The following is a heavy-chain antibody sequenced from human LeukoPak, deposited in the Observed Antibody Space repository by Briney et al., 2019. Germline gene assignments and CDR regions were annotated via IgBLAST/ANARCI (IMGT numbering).Heavy chain of an antibody. V-gene: IGHV1-69*05. CDR2: IIPIFGTA. CDR1: GGTFSSYA. CDR3: ARDLGDSYYYDSSGPSGVWYFDY. J-gene: IGHJ4*02. Sequence: SVKVSCKASGGTFSSYAISWLRQAPGQGLEWMGRIIPIFGTANYAQKFQGRVTITTDESTSTAYMELSSLRSEDTAVYYCARDLGDSYYYDSSGPSGVWYFDYWGQGTLVTVSS. D-gene: IGHD3-22*01.